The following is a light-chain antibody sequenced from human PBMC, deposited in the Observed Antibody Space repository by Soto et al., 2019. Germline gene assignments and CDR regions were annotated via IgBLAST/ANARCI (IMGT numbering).Light chain of an antibody. J-gene: IGKJ1*01. CDR2: TTS. CDR3: QQSYSRPRT. CDR1: QSISTY. V-gene: IGKV1-39*01. Sequence: DIQMTQSPSSPSAYVGDRVTITCPASQSISTYLNWYLQKPGKAPNLLIYTTSILESGVPSRFSGSGSGTDFTLTISSLQPEDFATDFCQQSYSRPRTFGQGTKVDIK.